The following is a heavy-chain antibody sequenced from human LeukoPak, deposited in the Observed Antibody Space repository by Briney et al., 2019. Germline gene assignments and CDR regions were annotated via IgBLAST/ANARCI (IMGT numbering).Heavy chain of an antibody. CDR3: AKSFPTVVRGGRYFDY. Sequence: GGSLRLSCAASGFTFSRYWMSWVRQAPGKGLEWVANIRDDGSDKYYVDSVKGRFTISRDNAKNSLYLQMNSLRAEDTAVYYCAKSFPTVVRGGRYFDYWGRGTLVTVSS. V-gene: IGHV3-7*01. J-gene: IGHJ4*02. D-gene: IGHD4-23*01. CDR1: GFTFSRYW. CDR2: IRDDGSDK.